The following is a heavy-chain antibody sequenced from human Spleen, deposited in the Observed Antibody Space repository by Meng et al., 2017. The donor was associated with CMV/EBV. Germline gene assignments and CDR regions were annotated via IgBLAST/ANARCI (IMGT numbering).Heavy chain of an antibody. Sequence: GGSLRLSCVVSGFTFSGYEMNWVRLAPGKGLEWVSSISSSSSYIYYADSVKGRFTISRDNAKNSLYLQMNSLRAEDTAVYYCARAPTPPGYWGQGALVTVSS. V-gene: IGHV3-21*01. CDR2: ISSSSSYI. J-gene: IGHJ4*02. CDR1: GFTFSGYE. CDR3: ARAPTPPGY.